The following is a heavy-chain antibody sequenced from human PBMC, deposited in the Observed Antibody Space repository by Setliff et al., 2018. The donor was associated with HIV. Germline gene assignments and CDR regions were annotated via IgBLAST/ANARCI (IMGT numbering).Heavy chain of an antibody. J-gene: IGHJ4*02. V-gene: IGHV1-69*10. CDR1: GGTFRKYS. CDR2: IVPIFGIA. D-gene: IGHD3-22*01. CDR3: ARDREYYYDNSGSPSFDY. Sequence: SVKVSCKVSGGTFRKYSMNWIRQAPGQGLEWMGGIVPIFGIANYAQKFQGRVTITADKSTSTAYMELSSLRSEDTAVYYCARDREYYYDNSGSPSFDYWGQGTLVTVSS.